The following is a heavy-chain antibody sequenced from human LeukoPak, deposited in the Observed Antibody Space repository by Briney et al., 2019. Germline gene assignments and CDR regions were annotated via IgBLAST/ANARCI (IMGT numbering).Heavy chain of an antibody. CDR3: ARAEALKFRDFDY. CDR1: GFTFTNHE. Sequence: GSLRLSCVASGFTFTNHEMNWVRQAPGKGLEWVSYITTSGSTLYYADPVKGRLTTSRDNARNSLYLQMSSLRAEDTAIYYCARAEALKFRDFDYWGQGTLVTVSS. J-gene: IGHJ4*02. V-gene: IGHV3-48*03. CDR2: ITTSGSTL.